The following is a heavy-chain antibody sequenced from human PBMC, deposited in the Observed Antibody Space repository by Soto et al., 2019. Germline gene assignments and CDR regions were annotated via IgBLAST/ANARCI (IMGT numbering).Heavy chain of an antibody. CDR2: IYPGDSDT. Sequence: PGESLKISCKGSGYSFTSYWIGWVRQMPGKGLEWMGIIYPGDSDTRCSPSFQGQVTFSADKSISTAYLQWSSLKASDTAMYYCARSGYSYGYDNYYYGMDVWGQGTTVTVSS. D-gene: IGHD5-18*01. J-gene: IGHJ6*02. V-gene: IGHV5-51*01. CDR1: GYSFTSYW. CDR3: ARSGYSYGYDNYYYGMDV.